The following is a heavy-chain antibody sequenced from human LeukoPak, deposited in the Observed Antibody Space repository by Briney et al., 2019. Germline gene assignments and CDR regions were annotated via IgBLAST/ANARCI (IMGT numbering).Heavy chain of an antibody. J-gene: IGHJ4*02. CDR1: GFTFSSYW. CDR2: ISGSGGST. V-gene: IGHV3-23*01. Sequence: GGSLRLSCAASGFTFSSYWMSWVRQAPGKGLEWVSAISGSGGSTYYADSVKGRFTISRDNSKNTLYLQMNSLRAEDTAVYYCAKGTLWELPLAPFDYWGQGTLVTVSS. D-gene: IGHD1-26*01. CDR3: AKGTLWELPLAPFDY.